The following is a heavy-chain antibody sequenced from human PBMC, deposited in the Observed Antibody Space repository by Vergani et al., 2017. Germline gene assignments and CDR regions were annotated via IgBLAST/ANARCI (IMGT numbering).Heavy chain of an antibody. V-gene: IGHV3-30-3*01. CDR2: ISYDVSNK. J-gene: IGHJ5*02. Sequence: QVQLVESGGGVVQPGRSLRLSCAASGFTFSSYAMHWVRQAPGKGLEWVAVISYDVSNKYYADSVKGRFTISRENSKNTLYLQMNSLRAEDTAVYYCARVARPTTVMGWFDPWGQGTLVTVSS. D-gene: IGHD4-11*01. CDR1: GFTFSSYA. CDR3: ARVARPTTVMGWFDP.